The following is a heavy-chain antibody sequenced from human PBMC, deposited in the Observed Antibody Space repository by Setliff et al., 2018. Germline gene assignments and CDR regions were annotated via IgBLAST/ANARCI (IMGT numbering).Heavy chain of an antibody. Sequence: TLSLTCAVYGGSFSGYHWSWIRQPPGKGLEWIGEISHSGDPNYNPSLKSRVTISLDTSKNQFSLKLTSVTAADTAVYYCARAPQYSNFWYALSWFDPWGQGTLVTVSS. CDR1: GGSFSGYH. D-gene: IGHD3-3*01. V-gene: IGHV4-34*01. J-gene: IGHJ5*02. CDR2: ISHSGDP. CDR3: ARAPQYSNFWYALSWFDP.